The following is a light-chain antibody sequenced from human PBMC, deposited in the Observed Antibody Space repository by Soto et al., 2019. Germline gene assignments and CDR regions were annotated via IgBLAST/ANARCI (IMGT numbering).Light chain of an antibody. CDR1: QGISNS. J-gene: IGKJ4*01. CDR3: LQYNSYPFT. V-gene: IGKV1-17*03. CDR2: GAS. Sequence: DIQMTQSPSTLSGSVVDRVTITFRASQGISNSLAWFQQKPGRVPKRLIYGASTLQSWAPSRFSGSASGAAFTLTINSLQPEDFATYYCLQYNSYPFTFGGGTKVDIK.